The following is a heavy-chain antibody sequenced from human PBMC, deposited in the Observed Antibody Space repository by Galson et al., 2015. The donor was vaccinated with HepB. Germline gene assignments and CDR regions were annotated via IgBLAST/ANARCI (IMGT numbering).Heavy chain of an antibody. CDR1: GFTFSVYG. V-gene: IGHV3-33*01. CDR3: VRGPWIRGTTITYVDC. D-gene: IGHD2-2*03. CDR2: IKNDGTKE. Sequence: SLRLSCAASGFTFSVYGMYWVRQAPGKGLEWVAVIKNDGTKEDYADSVKGRFTISRDNSKNTLYLEMNSLRAEDTAVYYCVRGPWIRGTTITYVDCWGQGSLVTVA. J-gene: IGHJ4*02.